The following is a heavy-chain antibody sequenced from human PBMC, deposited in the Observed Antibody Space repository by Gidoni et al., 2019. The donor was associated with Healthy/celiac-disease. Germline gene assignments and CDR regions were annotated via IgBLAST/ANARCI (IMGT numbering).Heavy chain of an antibody. D-gene: IGHD2-21*01. V-gene: IGHV3-33*01. CDR3: ARDDLPYCGGDCYLYFDY. J-gene: IGHJ4*02. CDR2: IWYDGSNK. CDR1: GFTFSSYG. Sequence: QVQLVESGGGVVKPGRSLRLSCAASGFTFSSYGMHGVRQAPGKGLEWVAVIWYDGSNKYYADSVKGRFTISRDNSKNTLYLQMNSLRAEDTAVYYCARDDLPYCGGDCYLYFDYWGQGTLVTVSS.